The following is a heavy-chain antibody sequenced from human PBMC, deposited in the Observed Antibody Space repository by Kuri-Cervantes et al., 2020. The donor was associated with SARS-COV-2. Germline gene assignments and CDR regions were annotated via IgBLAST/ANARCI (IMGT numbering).Heavy chain of an antibody. D-gene: IGHD3-10*01. V-gene: IGHV4-59*01. CDR1: GGSISSYY. J-gene: IGHJ4*02. CDR3: ARGEVEVRGVSLFDY. CDR2: IYYSGST. Sequence: LRLSCTVSGGSISSYYWSWIRQPPGKGLEWIGYIYYSGSTNYNPSLKSRVTISVDTSKNQFSLKLSSVTAADTAVYYCARGEVEVRGVSLFDYWGQGTLVTVSS.